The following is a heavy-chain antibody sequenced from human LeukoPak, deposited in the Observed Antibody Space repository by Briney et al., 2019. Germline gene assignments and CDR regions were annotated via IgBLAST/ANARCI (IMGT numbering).Heavy chain of an antibody. CDR1: GYTFTSYG. CDR3: ARDDSSSSGWASFDY. V-gene: IGHV1-18*01. D-gene: IGHD6-6*01. Sequence: GASVKVSCKASGYTFTSYGISWVREAPGPGLRWMGWISAYNGNTNYAQKLQGRATMTTDTSTSTAYMELSSLRSEDTAVYYCARDDSSSSGWASFDYWGQGTLVTVSS. J-gene: IGHJ4*02. CDR2: ISAYNGNT.